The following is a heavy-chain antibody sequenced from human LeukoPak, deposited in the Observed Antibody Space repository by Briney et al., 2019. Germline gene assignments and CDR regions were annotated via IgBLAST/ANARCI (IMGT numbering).Heavy chain of an antibody. CDR2: ISGSGGGT. V-gene: IGHV3-23*01. Sequence: GGSLRLSCAASGFTFSSYAMSWVRQAPGKGLEWVSAISGSGGGTYYADSVKGRFTISRDNSKNTLYLQMNSLRAEDTAVYYCAKVQSEVLRFLEWLRQDYYYGMDVWGQGTTVTVSS. J-gene: IGHJ6*02. D-gene: IGHD3-3*01. CDR1: GFTFSSYA. CDR3: AKVQSEVLRFLEWLRQDYYYGMDV.